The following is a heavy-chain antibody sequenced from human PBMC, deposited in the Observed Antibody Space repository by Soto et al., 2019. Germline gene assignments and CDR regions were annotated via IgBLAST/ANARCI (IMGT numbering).Heavy chain of an antibody. D-gene: IGHD3-10*01. Sequence: ESGGGLVKPGGSLRLSCAASGFTFSSYSMNWVRQAPGKGLEWVSSISSSSSYIYYADSVKGRFTISRDNAKNSLYLQMNSLRAEDTAVYYCARDLSYYGSGSYYTNWFDPWGQGTLVTVSS. CDR2: ISSSSSYI. CDR1: GFTFSSYS. V-gene: IGHV3-21*01. J-gene: IGHJ5*02. CDR3: ARDLSYYGSGSYYTNWFDP.